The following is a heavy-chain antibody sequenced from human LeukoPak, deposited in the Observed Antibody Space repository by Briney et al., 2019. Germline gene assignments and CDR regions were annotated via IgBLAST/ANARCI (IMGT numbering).Heavy chain of an antibody. CDR1: GFTFSNYA. V-gene: IGHV3-23*01. CDR3: ARGGPIDY. CDR2: ISTTGDST. Sequence: GGSLRLSCAASGFTFSNYAMSWVRQAPGKGLEWVSAISTTGDSTYYADSLKGRFTISRDNAKSTLYLQMNSLRAEDTAVYYCARGGPIDYWGQGTLVTVSS. J-gene: IGHJ4*02.